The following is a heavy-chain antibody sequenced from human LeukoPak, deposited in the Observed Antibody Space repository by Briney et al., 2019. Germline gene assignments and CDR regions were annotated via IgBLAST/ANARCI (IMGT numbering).Heavy chain of an antibody. V-gene: IGHV5-51*01. Sequence: GESLRISCKASGYSFITHWIAWVRQTPGKGLEWMGIIYPGDSDTKYSPSFQGQVTISADKSISTAYLQWSSLKASDTAMYYCAKGAGDSGSYYPYFWGQGTLVTVSS. CDR3: AKGAGDSGSYYPYF. J-gene: IGHJ4*02. CDR1: GYSFITHW. CDR2: IYPGDSDT. D-gene: IGHD3-10*01.